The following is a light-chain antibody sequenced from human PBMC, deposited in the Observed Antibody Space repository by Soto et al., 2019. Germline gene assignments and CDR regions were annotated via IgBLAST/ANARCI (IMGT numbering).Light chain of an antibody. Sequence: QSVLTQPPSVSAAPGQKVTISCSGSSSNIANNYVSWYQQLPGTAPKLLIYDNNKRPSGIPDRFSGSKSGTSATLGITGLQSGDEADYYCGTWDSSLSAYDFGTGTKLTVL. CDR2: DNN. CDR1: SSNIANNY. CDR3: GTWDSSLSAYD. J-gene: IGLJ1*01. V-gene: IGLV1-51*01.